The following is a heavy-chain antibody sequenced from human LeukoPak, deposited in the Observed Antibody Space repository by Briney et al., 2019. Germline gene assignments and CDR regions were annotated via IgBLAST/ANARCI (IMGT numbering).Heavy chain of an antibody. CDR2: IYYSGNT. V-gene: IGHV4-59*01. Sequence: SETLSLTCTVSGGSISSYYWSWIRQPPGKGLEWIGYIYYSGNTNYNPSLKSRVTMSIDTSKNHLSLRLNSVTAADTAVYYCARVGDSTFDIWGRGTVVIVSS. CDR1: GGSISSYY. D-gene: IGHD3-22*01. J-gene: IGHJ3*02. CDR3: ARVGDSTFDI.